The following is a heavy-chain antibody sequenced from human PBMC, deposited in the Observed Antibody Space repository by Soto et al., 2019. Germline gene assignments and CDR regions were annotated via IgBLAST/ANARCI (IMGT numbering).Heavy chain of an antibody. J-gene: IGHJ4*02. CDR2: IIPILGIA. V-gene: IGHV1-69*08. CDR1: GGTFSSYT. Sequence: QVQLVQSGAEVKKPGSSVKVSCKASGGTFSSYTISWVRQAPGQGLEWMGRIIPILGIANYAQKFQGRVTIPADKSTSTAYMELSSLRSEDTAVYYCARETLGIAVAGTVAWDYWGQGTLVTVSS. CDR3: ARETLGIAVAGTVAWDY. D-gene: IGHD6-19*01.